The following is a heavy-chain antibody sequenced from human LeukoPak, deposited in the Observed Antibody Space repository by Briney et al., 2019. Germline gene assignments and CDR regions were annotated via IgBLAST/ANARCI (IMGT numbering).Heavy chain of an antibody. D-gene: IGHD4-17*01. CDR2: VYYTGST. V-gene: IGHV4-59*01. CDR3: ARDSSTVTTRHFDY. CDR1: GGSINNYY. J-gene: IGHJ4*02. Sequence: SETVSLTCTVSGGSINNYYWTWIRQPPGKGLECIGYVYYTGSTYYNPSLKSRVTISVDTSKNQFSLKLNSVTAADTAVYYCARDSSTVTTRHFDYWGQGTLVTVAS.